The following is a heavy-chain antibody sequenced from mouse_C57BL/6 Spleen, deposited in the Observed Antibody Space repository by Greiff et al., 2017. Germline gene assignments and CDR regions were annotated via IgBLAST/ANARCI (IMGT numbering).Heavy chain of an antibody. Sequence: QVQLQQPGAELVKPGASVKMSCKASGYTFTSYWITWVKQRPGQGLEWIGDIYPGSGSTNYNEKFKSKATLTVATSSSTAYMQLSSLTSEDSAVYYCARLGYYGTFFDYWGQGTTLTVSS. V-gene: IGHV1-55*01. J-gene: IGHJ2*01. D-gene: IGHD1-1*01. CDR2: IYPGSGST. CDR1: GYTFTSYW. CDR3: ARLGYYGTFFDY.